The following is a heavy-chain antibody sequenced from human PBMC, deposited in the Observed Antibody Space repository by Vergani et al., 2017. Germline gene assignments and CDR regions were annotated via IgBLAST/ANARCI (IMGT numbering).Heavy chain of an antibody. D-gene: IGHD2-2*01. CDR1: GGSISSYY. Sequence: QVQLQESGPGLVKPSETLSLTCTVSGGSISSYYWSWIRQPPGKGLEWIGYIYYSGSTNYNPSLKSRVTISVDTSKNQFSLKLSPVTAADTAVYYCARKYCSSTSCYLDYWGQGTLVTVSS. V-gene: IGHV4-59*01. CDR3: ARKYCSSTSCYLDY. CDR2: IYYSGST. J-gene: IGHJ4*02.